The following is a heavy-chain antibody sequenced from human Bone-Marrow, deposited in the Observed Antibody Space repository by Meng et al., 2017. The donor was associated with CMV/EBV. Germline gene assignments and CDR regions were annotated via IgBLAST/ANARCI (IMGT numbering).Heavy chain of an antibody. D-gene: IGHD5-18*01. V-gene: IGHV1-2*06. CDR1: GYTFTVYY. Sequence: ASVKVSCKASGYTFTVYYMHWVRQAPGQGLEWMGRINPNSGGADFAQKFQGRVTMTRDTSISTAYMEVSRLRSDDTAVYFCARARSEHSYAYDGTDYYYYYGMDVWRQGTTVTVSS. CDR3: ARARSEHSYAYDGTDYYYYYGMDV. J-gene: IGHJ6*02. CDR2: INPNSGGA.